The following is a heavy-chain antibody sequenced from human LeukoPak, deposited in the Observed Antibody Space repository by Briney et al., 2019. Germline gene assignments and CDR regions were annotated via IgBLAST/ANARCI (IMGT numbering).Heavy chain of an antibody. Sequence: PGGSLRLSCAASGFTFSSYFMNWVRQARGKGLEWVSAISSSSTDIYYADSVKGRFTISRDNAKNSLYLQMNSLRAEDTVVYYCARASGTGNYWGQGTLVTVSS. CDR2: ISSSSTDI. CDR1: GFTFSSYF. J-gene: IGHJ4*02. V-gene: IGHV3-21*01. CDR3: ARASGTGNY. D-gene: IGHD6-13*01.